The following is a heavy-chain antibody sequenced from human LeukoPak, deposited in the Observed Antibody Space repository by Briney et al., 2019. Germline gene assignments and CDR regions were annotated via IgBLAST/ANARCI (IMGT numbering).Heavy chain of an antibody. CDR3: ARHLRVGARQEFDY. Sequence: TSGTLSLTCTVSGGSVSSSNYYWGWIRQPPGKGLEWIGSILYSGTTYYNPSLESRITISVDTSKNQVSLKLNSVTAADTAVFYCARHLRVGARQEFDYWGQGTLVTVSS. J-gene: IGHJ4*02. CDR1: GGSVSSSNYY. D-gene: IGHD5/OR15-5a*01. CDR2: ILYSGTT. V-gene: IGHV4-39*01.